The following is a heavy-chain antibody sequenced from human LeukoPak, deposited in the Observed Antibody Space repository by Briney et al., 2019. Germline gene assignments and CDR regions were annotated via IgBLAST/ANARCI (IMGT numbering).Heavy chain of an antibody. CDR3: AISPRAYCGGDCYYHDAFDI. CDR1: GGSISSSSYY. CDR2: IYYSGST. Sequence: SETLSLTCTVSGGSISSSSYYWGWIRQPPGKGLEWIGSIYYSGSTYYNPSLKSRVTISVDTSKNQFSLKLSSVTAADTAVYYCAISPRAYCGGDCYYHDAFDIWGQGTMVTVSS. V-gene: IGHV4-39*07. D-gene: IGHD2-21*02. J-gene: IGHJ3*02.